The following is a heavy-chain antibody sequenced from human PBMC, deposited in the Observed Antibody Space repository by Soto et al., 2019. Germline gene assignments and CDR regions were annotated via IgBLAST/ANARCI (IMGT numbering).Heavy chain of an antibody. CDR2: IDTSGST. D-gene: IGHD3-3*01. CDR1: GGSISNYY. V-gene: IGHV4-4*07. Sequence: ASETLSLTCTVSGGSISNYYCNWIRQPAGKGLEWIGRIDTSGSTNYNPSLKSRVTMSVDTSKQEFSLKLSSVTAVDTALYYCARGGQDFWSGPFDYWGRGALVTVSS. CDR3: ARGGQDFWSGPFDY. J-gene: IGHJ4*02.